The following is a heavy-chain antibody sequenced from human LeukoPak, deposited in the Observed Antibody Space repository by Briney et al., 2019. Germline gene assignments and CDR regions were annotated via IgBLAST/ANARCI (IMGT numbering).Heavy chain of an antibody. J-gene: IGHJ4*02. Sequence: GGSLRLSCAASAFTVSSNYMTWVRQAPGKGLVWVSCINGDGSMPTYADSVKGRFTISRDNAKNTLSLHMNSLRAGDTGVYYCARDGGNYSPQDYWGQGTLVTVSS. D-gene: IGHD4/OR15-4a*01. CDR3: ARDGGNYSPQDY. CDR1: AFTVSSNY. V-gene: IGHV3-74*01. CDR2: INGDGSMP.